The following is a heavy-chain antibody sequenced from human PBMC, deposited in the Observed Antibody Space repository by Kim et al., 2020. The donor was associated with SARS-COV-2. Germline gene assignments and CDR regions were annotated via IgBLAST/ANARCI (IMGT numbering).Heavy chain of an antibody. Sequence: SETLSLTCAVSGGSISSGGYSWSWIRQPPGKGLEWIGYIYHSGSTYYNPSLKSRVTISVDRSKNQFSLKLSSVTAADTAVYYCARQKSGGILTGYYKDWFDPWGQGTLVTVSS. CDR1: GGSISSGGYS. CDR2: IYHSGST. D-gene: IGHD3-9*01. J-gene: IGHJ5*02. CDR3: ARQKSGGILTGYYKDWFDP. V-gene: IGHV4-30-2*01.